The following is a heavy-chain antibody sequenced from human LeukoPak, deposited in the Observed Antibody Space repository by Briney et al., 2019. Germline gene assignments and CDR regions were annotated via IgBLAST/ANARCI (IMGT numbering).Heavy chain of an antibody. CDR2: IYYSGST. CDR1: GGSISSYY. V-gene: IGHV4-59*08. Sequence: SETLSLTCTVSGGSISSYYWSWIRQPPGKGLEWIGYIYYSGSTNYNPSLKSRVTISVDTSKNQFSLKLSSVTAADTAVYYCARHKSPGAAGTGGAFDIWGQGTMVTVSS. J-gene: IGHJ3*02. CDR3: ARHKSPGAAGTGGAFDI. D-gene: IGHD6-13*01.